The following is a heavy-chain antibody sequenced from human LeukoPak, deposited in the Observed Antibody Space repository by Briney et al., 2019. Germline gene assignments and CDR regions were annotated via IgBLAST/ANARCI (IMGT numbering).Heavy chain of an antibody. Sequence: GGSLRLSCAASGFTFSSYWMSWVRQAPGKGLEWVSAITSSGGSTYYADSVKGRFTISRDNSKNTLYLQMDSLRAGDTAVYYCAKAFSSGWYYFDYWGQGTLVTVSS. V-gene: IGHV3-23*01. CDR3: AKAFSSGWYYFDY. J-gene: IGHJ4*02. CDR2: ITSSGGST. CDR1: GFTFSSYW. D-gene: IGHD6-19*01.